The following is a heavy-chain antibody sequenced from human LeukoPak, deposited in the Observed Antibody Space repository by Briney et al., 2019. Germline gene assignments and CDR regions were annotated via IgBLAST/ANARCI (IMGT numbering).Heavy chain of an antibody. CDR2: IYTSGST. CDR3: ARDSMVRGVLYYYFYMDV. D-gene: IGHD3-10*01. J-gene: IGHJ6*03. Sequence: PSETLSLTCTDSGGSISSGSYYWSWIRQPAGRGLEWIGRIYTSGSTNYNPSLKSRVTISVDTSKNQFSLKLSSVTAADTAVYYCARDSMVRGVLYYYFYMDVWGKGTTVTVSS. V-gene: IGHV4-61*02. CDR1: GGSISSGSYY.